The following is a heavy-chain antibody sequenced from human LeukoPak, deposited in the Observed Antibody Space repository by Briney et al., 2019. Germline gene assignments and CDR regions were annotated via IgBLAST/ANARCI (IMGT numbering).Heavy chain of an antibody. J-gene: IGHJ4*02. V-gene: IGHV4-59*01. CDR2: IDNTGNT. D-gene: IGHD3-3*01. Sequence: PSETLSLTCTISRGSISSYYWSWIRQSPGKGLEWIASIDNTGNTNSNPSLKSRVTMSVDTSKNQFSLRLSSLIVADTAVYYCARGRITIFGVVTPHFDNWGQGTLVTVSS. CDR1: RGSISSYY. CDR3: ARGRITIFGVVTPHFDN.